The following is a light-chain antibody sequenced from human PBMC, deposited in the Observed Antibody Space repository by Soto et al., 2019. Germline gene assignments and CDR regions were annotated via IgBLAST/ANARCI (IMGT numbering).Light chain of an antibody. CDR2: SNN. J-gene: IGLJ2*01. Sequence: QSVLTQPPSASGTPGQRVTISCSGSSSNIGRDTVNWYQQLPGTAPKLLIYSNNRRPAGVPDRFSGSKSGTSGSLAISELLSEDEADYYCATWDDSLNGPVFGGGTKLTVL. CDR3: ATWDDSLNGPV. V-gene: IGLV1-44*01. CDR1: SSNIGRDT.